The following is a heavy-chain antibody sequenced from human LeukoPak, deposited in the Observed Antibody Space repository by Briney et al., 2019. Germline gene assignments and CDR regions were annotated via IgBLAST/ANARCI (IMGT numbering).Heavy chain of an antibody. CDR3: ARDSYQDYYGRFDP. V-gene: IGHV3-33*01. D-gene: IGHD3-10*01. CDR2: IWDDGNNK. Sequence: GGSLRLSCAASGFSFSNHGMHWVRQAPGKRLEWVAVIWDDGNNKRYANSVNGRFTISRDNSENTLYLQMNGLTAEDMAMYYCARDSYQDYYGRFDPWGQGTLVIVSS. CDR1: GFSFSNHG. J-gene: IGHJ5*02.